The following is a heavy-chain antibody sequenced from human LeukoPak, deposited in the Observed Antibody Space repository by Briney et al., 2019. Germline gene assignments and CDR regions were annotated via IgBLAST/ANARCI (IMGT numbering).Heavy chain of an antibody. Sequence: GASVKVSCKASGYTFTGYYMHWVRQAPGQGLEWMGWINPNSGGTNYAQKFQGRVTMTRDTSISTAYMELSRLRSDDTAVYYCAREAAMVTPRGRSYYYYYMDVWGKGTTVTISS. CDR3: AREAAMVTPRGRSYYYYYMDV. J-gene: IGHJ6*03. V-gene: IGHV1-2*02. CDR2: INPNSGGT. D-gene: IGHD5-18*01. CDR1: GYTFTGYY.